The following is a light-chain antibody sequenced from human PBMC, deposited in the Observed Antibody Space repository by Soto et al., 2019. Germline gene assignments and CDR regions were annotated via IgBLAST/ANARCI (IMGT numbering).Light chain of an antibody. Sequence: QSVLTQTPSASGTPGQRVTISCSGSSSNIGSNYVYWYQQLPGTAPKLLIHRNNQRPSGVPDRFSGSKSGTSASLAISGLRSEDEADYYCAAWDDSQSGRYVFGTGTKLTVL. V-gene: IGLV1-47*01. CDR2: RNN. J-gene: IGLJ1*01. CDR3: AAWDDSQSGRYV. CDR1: SSNIGSNY.